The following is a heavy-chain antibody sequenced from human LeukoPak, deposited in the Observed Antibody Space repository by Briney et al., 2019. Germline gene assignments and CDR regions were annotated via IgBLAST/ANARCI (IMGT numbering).Heavy chain of an antibody. D-gene: IGHD1-26*01. J-gene: IGHJ4*02. CDR1: GFTFSSYG. CDR2: ISGSGGST. Sequence: PGGSLRLSCAASGFTFSSYGMSWVRQAPGKGLEWVSAISGSGGSTYYADSVKGRFTISRDNSKNTLYLQMNSLRAEDTAVYYCAKDHEWELHFDYWGQGTLVTVSS. V-gene: IGHV3-23*01. CDR3: AKDHEWELHFDY.